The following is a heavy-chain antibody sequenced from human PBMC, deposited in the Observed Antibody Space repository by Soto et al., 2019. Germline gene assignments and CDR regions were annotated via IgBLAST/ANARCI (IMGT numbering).Heavy chain of an antibody. CDR1: GGSVSSGSYY. CDR3: ARDRIQLWSPYGMVV. D-gene: IGHD5-18*01. CDR2: IYYSGST. J-gene: IGHJ6*02. Sequence: SETLSLTCTVSGGSVSSGSYYWSWIRQPPGKGLEWIGYIYYSGSTNYNPSLKSRVTISVDTSKNQFSLKLSSVTAADTAVYYCARDRIQLWSPYGMVVWGQGTTVTVSS. V-gene: IGHV4-61*01.